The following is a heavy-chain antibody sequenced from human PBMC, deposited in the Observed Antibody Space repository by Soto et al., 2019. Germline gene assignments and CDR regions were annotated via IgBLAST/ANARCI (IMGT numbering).Heavy chain of an antibody. V-gene: IGHV3-21*01. J-gene: IGHJ4*02. CDR1: GFIFGDFG. CDR2: ISSSGSHT. D-gene: IGHD6-13*01. Sequence: PGGSLRLSCAASGFIFGDFGVTWVRQAPGKGLEWVSSISSSGSHTHYADSVKGRFTISRDNARSTLSLQMNSLRVEDTAMYYCAREDVQGSSWFRFLDFWGQGALVTVSS. CDR3: AREDVQGSSWFRFLDF.